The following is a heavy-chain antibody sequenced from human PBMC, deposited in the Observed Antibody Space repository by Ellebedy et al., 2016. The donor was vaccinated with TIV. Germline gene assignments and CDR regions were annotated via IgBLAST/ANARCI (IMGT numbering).Heavy chain of an antibody. Sequence: GESLKISCAASGFTFSYYALHCVRQAQGKGLEWAAVISDDGTSEHYGDSVKGRFTISRDNSKNTLYMQMNSLRVEDKALYYCAVSRWAAAGLYYFDFWGQGTLVTVSS. J-gene: IGHJ4*02. CDR1: GFTFSYYA. CDR2: ISDDGTSE. CDR3: AVSRWAAAGLYYFDF. V-gene: IGHV3-30-3*01. D-gene: IGHD6-13*01.